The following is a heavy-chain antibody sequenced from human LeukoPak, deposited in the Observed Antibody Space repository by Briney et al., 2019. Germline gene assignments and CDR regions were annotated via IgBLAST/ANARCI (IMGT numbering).Heavy chain of an antibody. Sequence: GGSLRLSCAASGFTFYDYAMHWVRQAPGKGLEWVSLISWDGGSTYYADSVKGRFTISRDNSKNSLYLQMNSLRAEDTALYYCATGAYYYYGMDVWGKGTTVTVSS. V-gene: IGHV3-43D*04. D-gene: IGHD3-10*01. J-gene: IGHJ6*04. CDR3: ATGAYYYYGMDV. CDR2: ISWDGGST. CDR1: GFTFYDYA.